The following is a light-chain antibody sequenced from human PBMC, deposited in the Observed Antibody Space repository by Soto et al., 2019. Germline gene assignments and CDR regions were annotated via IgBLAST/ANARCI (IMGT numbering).Light chain of an antibody. CDR1: SSNIGNNA. CDR2: YDN. J-gene: IGLJ3*02. CDR3: AAWDDSLNGVV. V-gene: IGLV1-36*01. Sequence: QSVVTQPPSVSAAPGHRVTISCSGSSSNIGNNAVNWYQQVPGKAPKLLIYYDNLLPSGVSDRFSGSKSGTSASLAVSGLQSEDEADYYCAAWDDSLNGVVFGGGTKLTVL.